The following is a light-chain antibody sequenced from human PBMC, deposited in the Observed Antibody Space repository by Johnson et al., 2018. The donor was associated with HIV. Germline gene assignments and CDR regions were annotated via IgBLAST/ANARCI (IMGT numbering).Light chain of an antibody. CDR1: SSNIGNNY. V-gene: IGLV1-51*02. J-gene: IGLJ1*01. CDR3: GTWDSSLSAHYV. Sequence: QSVLTQPPSVSAAPGQKVTISCSGSSSNIGNNYVSWYQQLPGTAPKVLIYEKNKRPSGIPDRFSASKSGTSATLDITGLQTGDEADYYCGTWDSSLSAHYVFGTGTKVTVL. CDR2: EKN.